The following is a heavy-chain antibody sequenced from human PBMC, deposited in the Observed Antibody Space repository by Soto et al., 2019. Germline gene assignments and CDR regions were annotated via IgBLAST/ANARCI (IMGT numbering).Heavy chain of an antibody. J-gene: IGHJ6*02. V-gene: IGHV1-18*01. Sequence: ASVKVSCKASGYTFTRYGISWVRQAPGQGLEWMGWISGYNGDTNYAQKFQGRVSMTIDTSTTTAYMELRGLTSDDTAVYYCAKNGQPPYYYYGLDVWG. D-gene: IGHD2-8*01. CDR3: AKNGQPPYYYYGLDV. CDR1: GYTFTRYG. CDR2: ISGYNGDT.